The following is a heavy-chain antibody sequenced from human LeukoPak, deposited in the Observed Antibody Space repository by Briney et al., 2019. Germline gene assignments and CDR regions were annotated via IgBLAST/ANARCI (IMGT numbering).Heavy chain of an antibody. Sequence: ASVKVSCRASGYTFTSYAMNWVRQAPGQGLEWMGWINTNTGNPTYAQGFTGRFVFSLDTSVSTAYLQISSLKAEDTAVYYCAREKAKSSGWYRGWFDPWGQGTLVTVSS. V-gene: IGHV7-4-1*02. J-gene: IGHJ5*02. CDR2: INTNTGNP. CDR3: AREKAKSSGWYRGWFDP. D-gene: IGHD6-19*01. CDR1: GYTFTSYA.